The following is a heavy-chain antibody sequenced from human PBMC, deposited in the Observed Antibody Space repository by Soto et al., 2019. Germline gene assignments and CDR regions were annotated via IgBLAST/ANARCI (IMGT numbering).Heavy chain of an antibody. Sequence: QVQLVESGGGVVQPGRSLRLSCAASGFTFSNYGMHWVRQAPGKGVEWVAVIWNDGTNKYYVDSVRGRFTISRDDSKXXLYLEMNSLRAEDTGVYYCAKDMAAAAHQGDAFDLWGLGTMVSVSA. CDR1: GFTFSNYG. D-gene: IGHD6-13*01. J-gene: IGHJ3*01. CDR3: AKDMAAAAHQGDAFDL. V-gene: IGHV3-33*03. CDR2: IWNDGTNK.